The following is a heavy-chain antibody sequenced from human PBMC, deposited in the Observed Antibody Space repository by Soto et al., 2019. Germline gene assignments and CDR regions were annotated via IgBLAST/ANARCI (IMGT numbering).Heavy chain of an antibody. CDR1: GYSFTSYW. J-gene: IGHJ5*02. Sequence: PGESRKISCKGPGYSFTSYWISWVRQMPGKGLEWMGRIDPSDSYTNYSPSFQGHVTISADKSISTAYLQWSSLKASDTAMYYCARRIAAAYNWFDPWGQGTLVTVSS. CDR2: IDPSDSYT. V-gene: IGHV5-10-1*01. D-gene: IGHD6-13*01. CDR3: ARRIAAAYNWFDP.